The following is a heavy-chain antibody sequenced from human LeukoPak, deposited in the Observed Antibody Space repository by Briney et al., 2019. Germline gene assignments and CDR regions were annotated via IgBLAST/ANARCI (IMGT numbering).Heavy chain of an antibody. D-gene: IGHD1-20*01. J-gene: IGHJ3*02. CDR3: ARGSLTGTAYDAFDI. Sequence: SVTVSCKASRGTFSSYAISWVRQAPGQGREWMGGNIPIFGTANYAQKFQGRVTITTDESTSTAYMELSSLRSEDTAVYYCARGSLTGTAYDAFDIWGQGTMVTVSS. V-gene: IGHV1-69*05. CDR1: RGTFSSYA. CDR2: NIPIFGTA.